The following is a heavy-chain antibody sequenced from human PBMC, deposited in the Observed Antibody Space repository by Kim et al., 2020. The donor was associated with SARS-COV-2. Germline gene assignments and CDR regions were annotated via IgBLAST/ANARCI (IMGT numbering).Heavy chain of an antibody. CDR3: ARDRTENFLDLDN. V-gene: IGHV3-7*03. D-gene: IGHD1-1*01. CDR1: GFTFSSYW. Sequence: GGSLRLSCAASGFTFSSYWMNWVRQAPGKGLEWVANIKQDGSDRYSVDSVKGRFTISRDNAKNSLYLQMNSLRAEDTAVYYCARDRTENFLDLDNWGQGTLVTVSS. CDR2: IKQDGSDR. J-gene: IGHJ4*02.